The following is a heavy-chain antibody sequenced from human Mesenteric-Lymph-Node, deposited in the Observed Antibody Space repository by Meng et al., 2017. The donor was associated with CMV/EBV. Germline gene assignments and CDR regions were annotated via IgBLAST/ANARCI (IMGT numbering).Heavy chain of an antibody. CDR1: GYTFTGYY. CDR3: ARQRGEEAAGYFDS. J-gene: IGHJ4*02. V-gene: IGHV1-2*02. CDR2: IYPASGAT. D-gene: IGHD6-13*01. Sequence: ASVKVSCKASGYTFTGYYMHWVRQAPGQGPEWLGWIYPASGATTYAQKFRGRVTMTSDTFISTAYMELSGLTSDDTAMYFCARQRGEEAAGYFDSWGQGSPVTVSS.